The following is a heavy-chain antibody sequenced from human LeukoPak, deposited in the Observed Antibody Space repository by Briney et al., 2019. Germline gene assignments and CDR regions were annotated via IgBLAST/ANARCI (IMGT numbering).Heavy chain of an antibody. Sequence: PSETLSLTCTVSGGSISSSSYYWGWIRQPPGKGLEWIGSIYYSGSTYYNPSLKSRVTISVDTSKNQFSLKLSSVTAADTAVYYCARGRVHYYGSGSYYPARGQGTLVTVSS. CDR1: GGSISSSSYY. D-gene: IGHD3-10*01. CDR3: ARGRVHYYGSGSYYPA. J-gene: IGHJ4*02. V-gene: IGHV4-39*07. CDR2: IYYSGST.